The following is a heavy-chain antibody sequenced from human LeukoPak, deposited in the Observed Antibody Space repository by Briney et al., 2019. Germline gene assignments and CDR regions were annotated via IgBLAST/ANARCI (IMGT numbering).Heavy chain of an antibody. V-gene: IGHV3-11*01. CDR2: ISSSGSTI. CDR3: ARARRGGSYYDSSGYYRAEYFQH. Sequence: GGSLRLSCAASGFTFSDYYMSWIRQAPGKGLEWVSYISSSGSTIYYADSVKGRFTISRDNAKNSLYLQMNSLRAEDTAVYYCARARRGGSYYDSSGYYRAEYFQHWGQGTLVTVSS. J-gene: IGHJ1*01. D-gene: IGHD3-22*01. CDR1: GFTFSDYY.